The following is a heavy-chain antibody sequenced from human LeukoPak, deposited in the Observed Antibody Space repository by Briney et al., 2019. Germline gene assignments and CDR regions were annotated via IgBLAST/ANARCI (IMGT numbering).Heavy chain of an antibody. J-gene: IGHJ4*02. CDR1: GGSISSYY. D-gene: IGHD3-10*01. V-gene: IGHV4-59*01. CDR3: ARDPRSGSYLDY. Sequence: PSETLSLTCTVSGGSISSYYWSWIRQPPGKGLEWIGYIYNSGSTNYNPSLKSRVTISVDTSKNQFSLKLSSVTAADTAVYYCARDPRSGSYLDYWGQGTLVTVSS. CDR2: IYNSGST.